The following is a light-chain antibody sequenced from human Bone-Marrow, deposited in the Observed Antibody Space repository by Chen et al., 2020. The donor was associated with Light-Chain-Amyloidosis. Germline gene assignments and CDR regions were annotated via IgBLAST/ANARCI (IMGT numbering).Light chain of an antibody. CDR2: DVR. CDR1: SNDVGGYTY. CDR3: SACTSSDTLV. V-gene: IGLV2-14*03. Sequence: QSAPTQPASVSGSPGQPTTFPCIATSNDVGGYTYVSQYQQHPGKAPKLMIDDVRNVPSGVSNRGSGSKSGNTASLTISGLQAEDEADYYCSACTSSDTLVFGGGTKMTVL. J-gene: IGLJ3*02.